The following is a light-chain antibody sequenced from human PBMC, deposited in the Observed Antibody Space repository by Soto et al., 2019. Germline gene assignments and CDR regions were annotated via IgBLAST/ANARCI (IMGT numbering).Light chain of an antibody. J-gene: IGLJ3*02. Sequence: QSALTQPASVSGSPGQSITISCTETSSDIGSHNFVSWHQQHPGKAPKFIIYGVSNRPSGVSNRFSGSKSGNTASLTISGLQADDEADYYCSSYTSTYIWVFGGGTKLTVL. CDR3: SSYTSTYIWV. V-gene: IGLV2-14*01. CDR2: GVS. CDR1: SSDIGSHNF.